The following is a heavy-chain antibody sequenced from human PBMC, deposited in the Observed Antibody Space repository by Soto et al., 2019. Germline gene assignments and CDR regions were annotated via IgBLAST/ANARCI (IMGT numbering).Heavy chain of an antibody. CDR3: AGTTAWAPFGGEDD. Sequence: GVSLRLSCAASGFLFSSYEVHWVRQALGKGLEWVALISYDGSNKYYADSVKGRFTISRDNSNSTLFLQMNSLRIEDTAIYYWAGTTAWAPFGGEDDCGQGPLVIVAS. D-gene: IGHD4-17*01. J-gene: IGHJ4*01. V-gene: IGHV3-30*04. CDR2: ISYDGSNK. CDR1: GFLFSSYE.